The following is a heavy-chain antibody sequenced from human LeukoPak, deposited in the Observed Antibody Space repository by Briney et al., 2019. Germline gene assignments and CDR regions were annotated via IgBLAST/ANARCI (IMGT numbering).Heavy chain of an antibody. CDR3: ARLLDESTVYDL. D-gene: IGHD4-17*01. CDR1: GFTFNRHW. Sequence: GGSLRLSCAASGFTFNRHWMSWVRQAPGKGLEWVASIRQDGGAIQYVDSVKGRFIISRDNAENSLSLQMNSLRAEDTAMYYCARLLDESTVYDLWGQGTLVTVSS. V-gene: IGHV3-7*01. CDR2: IRQDGGAI. J-gene: IGHJ5*02.